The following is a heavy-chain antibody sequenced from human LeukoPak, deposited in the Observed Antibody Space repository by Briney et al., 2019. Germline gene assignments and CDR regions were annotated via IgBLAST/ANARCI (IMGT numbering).Heavy chain of an antibody. Sequence: PGGSLRLSCAASGFTFSSYEMNWVRQAPGKGLEWVSYISSSGSTIYYADSVKGRFTISRDNAKNSLYLQMNSLRAEDTAVYYCARLAGSSWPGFDYWGQGTLVTVSS. CDR2: ISSSGSTI. J-gene: IGHJ4*02. CDR3: ARLAGSSWPGFDY. CDR1: GFTFSSYE. D-gene: IGHD6-13*01. V-gene: IGHV3-48*03.